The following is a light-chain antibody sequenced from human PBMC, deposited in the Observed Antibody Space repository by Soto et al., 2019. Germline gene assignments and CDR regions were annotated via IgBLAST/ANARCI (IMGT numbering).Light chain of an antibody. J-gene: IGLJ3*02. Sequence: QSVLTQPPSASRSPGQRVTISCSGSSSNIGGNTVNWYQQLPGTAPKLLIYNNNQRPSGVPDRSSGSKSDTSGSLAISGVQFEDEADYYCAAWDDSLRAWLFGGGTKLTVL. CDR2: NNN. V-gene: IGLV1-44*01. CDR3: AAWDDSLRAWL. CDR1: SSNIGGNT.